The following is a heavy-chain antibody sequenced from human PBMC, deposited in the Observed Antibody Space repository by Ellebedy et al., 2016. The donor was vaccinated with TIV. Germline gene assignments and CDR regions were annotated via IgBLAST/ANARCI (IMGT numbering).Heavy chain of an antibody. CDR3: ARGFRYGSGRWPLDY. CDR2: INAGNGNT. V-gene: IGHV1-3*01. D-gene: IGHD4-23*01. Sequence: AASVKVSCKASGYTFTSYYMHWVRQAPGQRLEWMGWINAGNGNTKYSQKFQGRVTITRDTSASTAYMELSSLRSEDTAVYYCARGFRYGSGRWPLDYWGQGTLVTVSS. J-gene: IGHJ4*02. CDR1: GYTFTSYY.